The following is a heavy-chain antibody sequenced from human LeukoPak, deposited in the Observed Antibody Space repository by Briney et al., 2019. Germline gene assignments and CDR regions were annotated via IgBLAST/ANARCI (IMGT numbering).Heavy chain of an antibody. CDR2: INTDGSST. V-gene: IGHV3-74*01. CDR1: GFTFSSYW. J-gene: IGHJ5*02. CDR3: ARDQCTSTSCYGYNWFDP. D-gene: IGHD2-2*01. Sequence: SGGSLRLSCAASGFTFSSYWMHWVRQAPGQGLVWVSRINTDGSSTSYADSVKGRFTISRDNAKNALYLQMNSLRAEGTAVYYCARDQCTSTSCYGYNWFDPWGQGTLVTVS.